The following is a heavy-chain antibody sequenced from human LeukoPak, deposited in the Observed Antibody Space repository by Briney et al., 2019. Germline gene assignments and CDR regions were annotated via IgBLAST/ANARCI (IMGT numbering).Heavy chain of an antibody. J-gene: IGHJ4*02. Sequence: SETLSLTCAVYGGSSSGYYWSWIRQPPGKGLEWIGEINHSGSTNYNPSLKSRVTISVDTSKNQFFLKLSSVTAADTAVYYCAREGYFDRLFDYWGQGTLVTVSS. CDR1: GGSSSGYY. CDR3: AREGYFDRLFDY. D-gene: IGHD3-9*01. CDR2: INHSGST. V-gene: IGHV4-34*01.